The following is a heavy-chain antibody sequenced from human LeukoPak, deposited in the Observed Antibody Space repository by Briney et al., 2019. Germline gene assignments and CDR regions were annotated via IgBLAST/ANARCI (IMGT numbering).Heavy chain of an antibody. CDR1: GFAFSSYG. D-gene: IGHD2-21*01. J-gene: IGHJ5*02. Sequence: GGSLRLTCPASGFAFSSYGLHWVRQSPAKGLEWVAVILYDGIDKYYADSVKDRFTISRDNSKVTLYLQMYSLRTEDTAVYYCVKPQYCGDRCSNWFDPWGQGTLVIVSS. V-gene: IGHV3-30*18. CDR3: VKPQYCGDRCSNWFDP. CDR2: ILYDGIDK.